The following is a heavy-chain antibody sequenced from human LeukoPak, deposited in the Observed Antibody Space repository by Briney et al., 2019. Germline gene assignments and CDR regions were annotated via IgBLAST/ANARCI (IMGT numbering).Heavy chain of an antibody. D-gene: IGHD3-10*01. V-gene: IGHV4-30-4*01. CDR3: ARAMVRELFRMDV. CDR1: GGSISSGDYY. Sequence: SQTLSLTCTVSGGSISSGDYYWSWIRQPPGKGLEWIGYIYYSGSTYYNPSLKSRVTISVDTSKNQFSLKLSSVTAADTAVYYWARAMVRELFRMDVWGQGTTVTVSS. CDR2: IYYSGST. J-gene: IGHJ6*02.